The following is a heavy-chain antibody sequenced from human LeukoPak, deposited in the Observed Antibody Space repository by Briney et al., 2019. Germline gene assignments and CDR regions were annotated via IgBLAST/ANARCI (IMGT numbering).Heavy chain of an antibody. CDR2: IWYDGSNK. Sequence: GGSLRLSCAASGFTFSSYGMHWVRQAPGKGLEWVAVIWYDGSNKYYADSVKGRFTISRDNSKNTLYLQMNRLRAEDTAVYYCAKGPHVEVSSGYYYYYYYMDVWGKGTTVTVSS. CDR1: GFTFSSYG. CDR3: AKGPHVEVSSGYYYYYYYMDV. J-gene: IGHJ6*03. V-gene: IGHV3-33*06. D-gene: IGHD3-22*01.